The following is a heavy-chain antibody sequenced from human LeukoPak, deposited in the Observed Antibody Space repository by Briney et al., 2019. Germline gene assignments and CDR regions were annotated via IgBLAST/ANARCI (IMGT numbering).Heavy chain of an antibody. CDR2: IRYDGSNE. CDR3: AKDQLRITMIGYAFDI. CDR1: RFTFSSYG. J-gene: IGHJ3*02. V-gene: IGHV3-30*02. D-gene: IGHD3-22*01. Sequence: GGSLRLSCAASRFTFSSYGMHRVRQAPGKGLEWVAFIRYDGSNEYYADSVKGRFTISRDNSKNTVYLQMNSLRAEDTAVYYCAKDQLRITMIGYAFDIWGQGTMVTVSS.